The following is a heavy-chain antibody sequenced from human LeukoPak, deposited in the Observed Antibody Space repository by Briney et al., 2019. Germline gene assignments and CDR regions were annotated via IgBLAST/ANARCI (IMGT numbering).Heavy chain of an antibody. CDR3: ARVGSSGYYPYYFDY. J-gene: IGHJ4*02. CDR2: TYSGGST. Sequence: GGSLRLSCAASGFSFSMYSMNWVRQAPGKGLEWVSVTYSGGSTYYADSVKGRFTISRDNSENTLYLQMNSLRAEDTAVYYCARVGSSGYYPYYFDYWGQGTLVTVSS. V-gene: IGHV3-53*01. D-gene: IGHD3-22*01. CDR1: GFSFSMYS.